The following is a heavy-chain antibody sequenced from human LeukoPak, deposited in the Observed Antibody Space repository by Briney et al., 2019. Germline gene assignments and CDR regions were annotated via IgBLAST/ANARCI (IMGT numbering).Heavy chain of an antibody. Sequence: ASVKVSCKASGGTFSTYAISWVRQAPGQGLGWMGWINPNSGGTNYAQKFQGRVTMTRDTSISTAYMELSRLRSDDTAVYYCAREDGSGDYYYGMDVWGQGTTVTVSS. CDR3: AREDGSGDYYYGMDV. D-gene: IGHD3-10*01. CDR2: INPNSGGT. J-gene: IGHJ6*02. V-gene: IGHV1-2*02. CDR1: GGTFSTYA.